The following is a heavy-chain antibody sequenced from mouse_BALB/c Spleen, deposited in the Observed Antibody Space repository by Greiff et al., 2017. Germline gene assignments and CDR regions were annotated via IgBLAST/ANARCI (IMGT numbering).Heavy chain of an antibody. D-gene: IGHD2-10*02. V-gene: IGHV3-5*02. Sequence: VQLKQSGPGLVKPSQTVSLTCTVTGISITTGNYRWSWIRQFPGNKLEWIGYIYYSGTITYNPSLTSRTTITRDTSKNQFFLEMNSLTAEDTATYYCARDTPYGNLFDYWGQGTTLTVSS. CDR2: IYYSGTI. CDR1: GISITTGNYR. J-gene: IGHJ2*01. CDR3: ARDTPYGNLFDY.